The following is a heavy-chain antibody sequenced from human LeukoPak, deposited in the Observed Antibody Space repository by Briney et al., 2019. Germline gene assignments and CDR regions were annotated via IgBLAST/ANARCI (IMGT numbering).Heavy chain of an antibody. Sequence: ASVKVSCKASGYTFTSYGISWVRQAPGQGLEWMGWISAYNGNTNYAQKLQGRVTMTTDTSTSTAYMELRSLRSDDTAVYYCARYFRDYYGSGSFLPDYWAREPWSPSPQ. D-gene: IGHD3-10*01. V-gene: IGHV1-18*01. CDR3: ARYFRDYYGSGSFLPDY. CDR1: GYTFTSYG. J-gene: IGHJ4*02. CDR2: ISAYNGNT.